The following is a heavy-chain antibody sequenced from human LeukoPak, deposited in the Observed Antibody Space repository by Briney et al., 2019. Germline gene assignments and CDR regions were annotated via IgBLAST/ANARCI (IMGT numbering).Heavy chain of an antibody. V-gene: IGHV4-61*08. D-gene: IGHD3-3*01. CDR3: ARDSDDFWSGYPKYMDV. J-gene: IGHJ6*03. CDR2: IYYSGST. CDR1: GGSISSGGYY. Sequence: PSETLSLTCTVSGGSISSGGYYWSWIRQPPGKGLEWIGYIYYSGSTNYNPSLKSRVTISVDTSKNQFSLKLSSVTAADTAVYYCARDSDDFWSGYPKYMDVWGKGTTVTVSS.